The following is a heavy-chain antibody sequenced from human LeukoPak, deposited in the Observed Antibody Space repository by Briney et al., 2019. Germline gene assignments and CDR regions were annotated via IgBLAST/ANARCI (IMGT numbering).Heavy chain of an antibody. V-gene: IGHV1-69*10. CDR3: ARDIAARPGGAFDI. CDR2: IIPILGIA. D-gene: IGHD6-6*01. J-gene: IGHJ3*02. Sequence: EASVKVSCKASGGTFSSYAISWVRQAPGQGLEWMGGIIPILGIANYAQKFQGRVTITADKSTSTAYMELSSLRSEDTAVYYCARDIAARPGGAFDIWGQGTMVTVSS. CDR1: GGTFSSYA.